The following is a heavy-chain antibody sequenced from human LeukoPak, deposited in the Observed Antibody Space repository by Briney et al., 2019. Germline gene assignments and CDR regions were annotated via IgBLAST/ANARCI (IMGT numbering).Heavy chain of an antibody. D-gene: IGHD6-19*01. CDR2: ISSSSSYI. CDR3: ARDYSSGWYTENWFDP. CDR1: GFTFNTYT. Sequence: GGSLRLSCAASGFTFNTYTLNWVRQAPGKGLEWVSSISSSSSYIYYSDSVKGRFTISRDNAKNSLYLQMNSLRAEDTAVYYCARDYSSGWYTENWFDPWGQGTLVTVSS. V-gene: IGHV3-21*01. J-gene: IGHJ5*02.